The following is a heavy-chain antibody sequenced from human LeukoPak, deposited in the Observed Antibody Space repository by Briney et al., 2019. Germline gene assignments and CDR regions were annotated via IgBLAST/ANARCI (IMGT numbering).Heavy chain of an antibody. J-gene: IGHJ4*02. Sequence: SETLSLTCTVSGGSVSSYYWNWIRQPPGKGLEWIGSVHSSGSTNYSPSFKTRVTISVDTSKNQFSLNVTSVTAADTAVYFCARFEGYDFLTGYSYYFDYWGQGTLVTVSS. CDR1: GGSVSSYY. V-gene: IGHV4-59*02. D-gene: IGHD3/OR15-3a*01. CDR2: VHSSGST. CDR3: ARFEGYDFLTGYSYYFDY.